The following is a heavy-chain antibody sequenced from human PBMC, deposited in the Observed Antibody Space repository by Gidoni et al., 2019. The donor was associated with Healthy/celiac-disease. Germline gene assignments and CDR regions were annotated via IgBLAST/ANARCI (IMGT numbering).Heavy chain of an antibody. D-gene: IGHD3-3*01. Sequence: QVQLVQSGAEVQKPGASVKVSCKASGYTFTSYYMHWVRQAPGQGLEWMGIINPSGGSTSYEQKFQGRVTMTRDTSTSTVYMELSSLRSEDTAVYYCARDGRGDFGVVIIEGVDYWGQGTLVTVSS. V-gene: IGHV1-46*01. J-gene: IGHJ4*02. CDR3: ARDGRGDFGVVIIEGVDY. CDR2: INPSGGST. CDR1: GYTFTSYY.